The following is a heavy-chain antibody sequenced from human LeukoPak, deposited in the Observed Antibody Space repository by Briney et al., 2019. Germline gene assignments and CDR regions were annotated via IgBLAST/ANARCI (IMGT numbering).Heavy chain of an antibody. J-gene: IGHJ6*03. V-gene: IGHV3-48*01. CDR1: GFTFSSYS. CDR2: ISSSSSTI. CDR3: ARDRIEQQRTLGRSTNYYSYYYMDV. Sequence: QAGGSLRLSCAASGFTFSSYSMNWVRQAPGKGLEWVSYISSSSSTIYYADSVKGRFTIPRDNAKNSLYLQMNSLRAEDTAVYYCARDRIEQQRTLGRSTNYYSYYYMDVWGKGTTVTVSS. D-gene: IGHD6-13*01.